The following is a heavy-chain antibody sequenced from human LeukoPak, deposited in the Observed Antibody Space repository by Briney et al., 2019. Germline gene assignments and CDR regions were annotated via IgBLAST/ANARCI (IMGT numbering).Heavy chain of an antibody. CDR3: TTVRPGTSGYSY. D-gene: IGHD3-22*01. J-gene: IGHJ4*02. Sequence: GGSLRLSCAASGFTFSSAWMTWVRRAQGKGLEWVGRVRSKADGGTTDYAAPAKGRFTISRDDSKNTVLLQMNSLKTEDTAVYYCTTVRPGTSGYSYWGQGTLVTVSS. V-gene: IGHV3-15*01. CDR1: GFTFSSAW. CDR2: VRSKADGGTT.